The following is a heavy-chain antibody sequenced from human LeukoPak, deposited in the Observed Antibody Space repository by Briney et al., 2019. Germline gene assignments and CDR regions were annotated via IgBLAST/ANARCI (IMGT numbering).Heavy chain of an antibody. CDR2: ISISGSDT. Sequence: GGSLRLSCAASGFAFSDYYMSWIRQAPGKGLDWLSYISISGSDTFYADSVSGRFTISRDNAKNSLFLQMNSLRVEDTAVYYCARVAHGSKRVVVITYFDYWGQGTLVTVSS. D-gene: IGHD3-22*01. J-gene: IGHJ4*02. CDR3: ARVAHGSKRVVVITYFDY. V-gene: IGHV3-11*01. CDR1: GFAFSDYY.